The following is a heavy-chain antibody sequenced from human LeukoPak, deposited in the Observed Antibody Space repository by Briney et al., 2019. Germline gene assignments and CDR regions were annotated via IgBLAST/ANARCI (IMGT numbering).Heavy chain of an antibody. D-gene: IGHD1-26*01. J-gene: IGHJ5*02. CDR3: ARQLPRLGWFDP. CDR2: IYTSGST. V-gene: IGHV4-4*09. Sequence: SETLSLTCTVSGGSISSYYWSWLRQPPGKGLEWIGYIYTSGSTNYNPSLKSRVTISVDTSKNQFSLKLSSVTAADTAVYYCARQLPRLGWFDPWGQGTLVTVSS. CDR1: GGSISSYY.